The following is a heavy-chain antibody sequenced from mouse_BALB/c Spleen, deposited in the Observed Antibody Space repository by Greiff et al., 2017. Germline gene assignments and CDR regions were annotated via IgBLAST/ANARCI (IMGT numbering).Heavy chain of an antibody. CDR2: IWAGGST. CDR1: GFSLTSYG. D-gene: IGHD2-12*01. CDR3: ARERPYDWFAY. J-gene: IGHJ3*01. V-gene: IGHV2-9*02. Sequence: QVQLKESGPGLVAPSQSLSITCTVSGFSLTSYGVHWVRQPPGKGLEWLGVIWAGGSTNYNSALMSRLSISKDNSKSQVFLKMNSLQTDDTAMYYCARERPYDWFAYWGQGTLVTVSA.